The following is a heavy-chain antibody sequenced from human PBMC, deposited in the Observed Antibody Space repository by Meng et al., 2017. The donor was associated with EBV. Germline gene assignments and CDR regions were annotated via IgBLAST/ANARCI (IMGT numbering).Heavy chain of an antibody. Sequence: QVQLVQSGAEVKKPGASVKVSCKASGYTFTNYDINGVRQATGQGLEWMGWMNPNNGNTGYAQKFQGRVTMTRNPSINTAYMELTSLTSEDTAVYYCARGETVAGTWWFDPWGQGTLVTVSS. V-gene: IGHV1-8*01. D-gene: IGHD6-19*01. CDR2: MNPNNGNT. CDR1: GYTFTNYD. CDR3: ARGETVAGTWWFDP. J-gene: IGHJ5*02.